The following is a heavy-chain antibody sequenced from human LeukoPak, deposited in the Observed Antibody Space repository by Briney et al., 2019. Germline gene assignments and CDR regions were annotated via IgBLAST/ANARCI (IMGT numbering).Heavy chain of an antibody. V-gene: IGHV3-64*01. CDR3: ARSEMEDIVVVPAAIWFDY. D-gene: IGHD2-2*02. J-gene: IGHJ4*02. Sequence: GGSLRLSCAASGFTFSSYAMHWVRQAPGKGLEYVSAISSNGGSTYYANSVKGRFTISRDNSKNTLYLQMGSLRAEDMAVYYCARSEMEDIVVVPAAIWFDYWGQGTLVTVSS. CDR2: ISSNGGST. CDR1: GFTFSSYA.